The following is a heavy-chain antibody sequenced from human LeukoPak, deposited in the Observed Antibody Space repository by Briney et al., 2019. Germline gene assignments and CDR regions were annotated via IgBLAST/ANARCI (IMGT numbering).Heavy chain of an antibody. J-gene: IGHJ4*02. D-gene: IGHD2-15*01. CDR3: ARARGYAESGGYPVFDH. CDR2: ISNDQVTM. Sequence: GGSLRLSCEVSGFTFSSFRMNWVRQAPGKGLEWISYISNDQVTMHHADSVKGRFTISRDNSKNSLYLEMNNLRVEDTAVYYCARARGYAESGGYPVFDHWGQGVLVTVSP. CDR1: GFTFSSFR. V-gene: IGHV3-48*04.